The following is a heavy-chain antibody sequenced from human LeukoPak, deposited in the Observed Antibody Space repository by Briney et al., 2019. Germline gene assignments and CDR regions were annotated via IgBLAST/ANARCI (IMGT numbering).Heavy chain of an antibody. CDR3: ARGAQTYYYDSSRYIDY. CDR2: IKQDGSEK. Sequence: GGSLRLSCAASGFTFSSYWMSWVRQAPGKGLEWVANIKQDGSEKYYVDSVKGRFTISRDNAKNSLYLQMNSLRAEDTAVYYCARGAQTYYYDSSRYIDYWGQGTLVTVSS. J-gene: IGHJ4*02. V-gene: IGHV3-7*01. D-gene: IGHD3-22*01. CDR1: GFTFSSYW.